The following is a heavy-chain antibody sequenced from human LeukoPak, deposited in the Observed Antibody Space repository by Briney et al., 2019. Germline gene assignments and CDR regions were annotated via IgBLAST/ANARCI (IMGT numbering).Heavy chain of an antibody. D-gene: IGHD1-7*01. CDR2: ISSFSGTV. CDR1: GITFSSYS. J-gene: IGHJ4*02. V-gene: IGHV3-48*04. CDR3: AKEGKTRNWNYYQAKSVY. Sequence: GGSLRLSCVASGITFSSYSMNWVRQAPGKGLEWVSYISSFSGTVNYADSVKGRFTISRDNAKNSLYLQMNSLRAEDTAVYYCAKEGKTRNWNYYQAKSVYWGQGTLVTVSS.